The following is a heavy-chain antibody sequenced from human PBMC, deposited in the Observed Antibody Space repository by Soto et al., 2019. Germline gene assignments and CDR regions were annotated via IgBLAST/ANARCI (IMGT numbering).Heavy chain of an antibody. CDR3: ANYPVSRSSSIYDYYYGMDV. CDR2: ISYDGSNK. CDR1: GFTFSSYG. D-gene: IGHD6-6*01. J-gene: IGHJ6*02. V-gene: IGHV3-30*18. Sequence: GGSLRLSCAASGFTFSSYGMHWVRQAPGKGLEWVAVISYDGSNKYYADSVKGRFTISRDNSKNTLYLQMNSLRAEDTAVYYCANYPVSRSSSIYDYYYGMDVWYPETKVTV.